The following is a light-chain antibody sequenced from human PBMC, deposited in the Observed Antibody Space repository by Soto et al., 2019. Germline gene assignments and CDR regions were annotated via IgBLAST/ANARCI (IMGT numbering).Light chain of an antibody. V-gene: IGKV1-13*02. CDR2: DAS. Sequence: AIQLTQSPSSLSASVGDRVTFTCRASQGISSALAWYQQKPGKAPKLLIYDASSLGRGVPSRFSGSGSGTDFTLTISSLQPEDFATYYCQQFNTYPPLTFGGGPKVEIK. CDR3: QQFNTYPPLT. J-gene: IGKJ4*01. CDR1: QGISSA.